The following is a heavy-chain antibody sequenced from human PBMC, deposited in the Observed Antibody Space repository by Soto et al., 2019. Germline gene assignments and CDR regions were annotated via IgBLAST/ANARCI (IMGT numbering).Heavy chain of an antibody. CDR1: GGTFSSYT. V-gene: IGHV1-69*13. D-gene: IGHD6-13*01. J-gene: IGHJ4*02. CDR2: IIPIFGTA. CDR3: ARARYSSSWSRQPFDY. Sequence: SVKVSCKASGGTFSSYTISWVRQAPGQGLEWMGGIIPIFGTANYAQKFQGRVTITADESTSTAYMELSSLRSEDTAVYYCARARYSSSWSRQPFDYWGQGTLVTVSS.